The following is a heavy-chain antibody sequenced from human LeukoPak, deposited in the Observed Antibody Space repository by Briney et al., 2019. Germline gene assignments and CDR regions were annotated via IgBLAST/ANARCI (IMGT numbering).Heavy chain of an antibody. CDR2: INPNSGGT. J-gene: IGHJ3*02. CDR3: ARELWVLAGTRGGAFDI. V-gene: IGHV1-2*02. D-gene: IGHD1-1*01. CDR1: GYTSIGHY. Sequence: GSVKDSCMASGYTSIGHYMHWVRQAPGQGLEWMAWINPNSGGTNYAQKFQGRVTVTRDTSISTAYMELSSLRSDDTAVYYCARELWVLAGTRGGAFDIWGQGTMVAVSS.